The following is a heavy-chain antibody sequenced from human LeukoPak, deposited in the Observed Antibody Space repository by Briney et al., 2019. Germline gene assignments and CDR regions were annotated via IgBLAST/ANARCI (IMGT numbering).Heavy chain of an antibody. D-gene: IGHD1-1*01. CDR1: GYPFPDYW. CDR3: ALPSHKVKTYCFDNNWLPAPFDV. J-gene: IGHJ3*01. Sequence: GESLKISCQGTGYPFPDYWIGLVRELPEKGLEWMGLCSAGDSHSTYSPSFEGQVTFSVDKSVNTAYLHWSGLRASDTATYYCALPSHKVKTYCFDNNWLPAPFDVWGQGTTVIVSS. CDR2: CSAGDSHS. V-gene: IGHV5-51*01.